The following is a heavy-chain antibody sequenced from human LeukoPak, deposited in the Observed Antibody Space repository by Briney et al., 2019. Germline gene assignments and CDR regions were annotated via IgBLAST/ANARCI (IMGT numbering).Heavy chain of an antibody. Sequence: PSQTLSLTCTVSGGSIGSGGYYWSWIRQHPGKGLEWIGYIYYSGSTYYNPSLESRVTISVDTSKNHFSLSLSSATAADTAMYYCARGRNDPGCFDPWGQGTLVTVSS. CDR3: ARGRNDPGCFDP. CDR2: IYYSGST. J-gene: IGHJ5*02. D-gene: IGHD1-1*01. V-gene: IGHV4-31*03. CDR1: GGSIGSGGYY.